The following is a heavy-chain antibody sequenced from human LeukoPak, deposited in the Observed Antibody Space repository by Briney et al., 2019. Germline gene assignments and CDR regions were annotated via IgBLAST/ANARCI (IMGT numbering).Heavy chain of an antibody. CDR1: AFTFSNAW. J-gene: IGHJ4*02. V-gene: IGHV3-15*01. D-gene: IGHD2-15*01. Sequence: KAGGSVSLSQPPSAFTFSNAWVSWARQAPGKGMGCLGCVKMKTDGGTTDYAAPVKGRFTISRDDSKNTLYLQMNSLKTEDTAVYYCTTGYCSGGSCFPFDYWGQGTLVTVSS. CDR3: TTGYCSGGSCFPFDY. CDR2: VKMKTDGGTT.